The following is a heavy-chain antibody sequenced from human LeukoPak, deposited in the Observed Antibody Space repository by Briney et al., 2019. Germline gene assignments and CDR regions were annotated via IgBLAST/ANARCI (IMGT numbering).Heavy chain of an antibody. V-gene: IGHV1-69*05. D-gene: IGHD4-23*01. CDR1: GGTFSSYA. J-gene: IGHJ4*02. CDR3: ARDNYGGNSYYFDY. CDR2: IIPIFGTA. Sequence: SVKVSCKASGGTFSSYAISWVRQAPGQGLEWMGGIIPIFGTANYAQKFQGRVTMTRDTSTSTVYMELSSLRSEDTAVYYCARDNYGGNSYYFDYWGQGTLVTVSS.